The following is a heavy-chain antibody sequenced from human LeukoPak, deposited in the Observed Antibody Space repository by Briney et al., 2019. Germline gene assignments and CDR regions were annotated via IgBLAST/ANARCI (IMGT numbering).Heavy chain of an antibody. CDR1: GFTFSSYS. CDR2: ISSSSSYI. Sequence: PGGSLRLSCAASGFTFSSYSMNWVRQAPGKGLEWVSSISSSSSYIYYADSVKGRFTISRDNAKNPLYLQMNSLRAEDTAVYYCANYGDYAVDYWGQGTLVTVSS. D-gene: IGHD4-17*01. J-gene: IGHJ4*02. CDR3: ANYGDYAVDY. V-gene: IGHV3-21*01.